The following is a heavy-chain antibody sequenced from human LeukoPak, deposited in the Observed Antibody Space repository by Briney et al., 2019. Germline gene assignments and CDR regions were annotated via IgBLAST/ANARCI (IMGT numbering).Heavy chain of an antibody. CDR3: AKLIAVTGTDDY. CDR2: ISGSGGST. J-gene: IGHJ4*02. V-gene: IGHV3-23*01. CDR1: GFTFSSYA. D-gene: IGHD6-19*01. Sequence: GGSLRLSCAASGFTFSSYAMSWVRQAPGKGLEWVSAISGSGGSTYYADSVKGRFTISRDNSKNTLYLQMDSLRAEDTAVYFCAKLIAVTGTDDYWGQGTLVTVSS.